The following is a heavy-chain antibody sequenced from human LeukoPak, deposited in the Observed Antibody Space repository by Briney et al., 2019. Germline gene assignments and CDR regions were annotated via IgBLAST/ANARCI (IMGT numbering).Heavy chain of an antibody. CDR1: GFTFDDYA. CDR3: AKDISAAGSGDY. J-gene: IGHJ4*02. Sequence: GRSLRLSCAASGFTFDDYAMHWVRQAPGEGLEWVSGISWNSGSIGYADSVKGRFTISRDNAKNSLYLQMNSLRAEDTALYYCAKDISAAGSGDYWGQGTLVTVSS. D-gene: IGHD6-13*01. CDR2: ISWNSGSI. V-gene: IGHV3-9*01.